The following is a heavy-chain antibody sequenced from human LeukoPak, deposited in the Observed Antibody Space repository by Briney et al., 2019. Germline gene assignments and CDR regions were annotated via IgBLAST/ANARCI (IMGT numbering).Heavy chain of an antibody. J-gene: IGHJ5*02. CDR2: IYYSGST. Sequence: SETLSLTCTVSGGSISSYYWSWTRQPPGKGLEWIGYIYYSGSTNYNPSLKSRVTISVDTSKNQFSLKLSSVTAADTAVYHCARHVRVTTNWFDPWGQGTLVTVSS. D-gene: IGHD3-22*01. CDR1: GGSISSYY. CDR3: ARHVRVTTNWFDP. V-gene: IGHV4-59*08.